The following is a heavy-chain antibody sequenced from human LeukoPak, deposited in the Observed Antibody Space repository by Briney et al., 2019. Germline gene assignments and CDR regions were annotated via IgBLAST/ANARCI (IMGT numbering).Heavy chain of an antibody. J-gene: IGHJ6*03. D-gene: IGHD6-13*01. CDR3: ARDLGSSIWRRLDYYYMDV. CDR1: GFTFSDYG. V-gene: IGHV3-21*04. CDR2: ITTTSTYI. Sequence: GGSLRLSCAASGFTFSDYGMNWVRQAPGKGLKWVSSITTTSTYIYYGDSVKGRFTISRDNAKSSLYLQMNSLRAEDTAVYYCARDLGSSIWRRLDYYYMDVWGRGTTVTVSS.